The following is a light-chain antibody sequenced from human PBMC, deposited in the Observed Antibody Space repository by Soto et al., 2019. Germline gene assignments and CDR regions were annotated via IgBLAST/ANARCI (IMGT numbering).Light chain of an antibody. CDR2: DAS. CDR1: QSISSW. V-gene: IGKV1-5*01. CDR3: QQGWT. J-gene: IGKJ1*01. Sequence: DIQMTQTPSTLSASVGDRFTITCRASQSISSWLAWYQQKPGKAPKLLIYDASSLESGVPSRFSGSGSGTEFTLTISSLQPDDFATYYCQQGWTFGQGTKVDI.